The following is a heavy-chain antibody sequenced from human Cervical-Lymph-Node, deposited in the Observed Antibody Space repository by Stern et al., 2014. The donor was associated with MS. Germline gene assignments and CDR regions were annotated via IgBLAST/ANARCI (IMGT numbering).Heavy chain of an antibody. CDR2: IYYSGST. Sequence: QLQLQESGPGLVKPSETLSLTCTVSGGSISSYYWSWIRQPPGKGLEWIGYIYYSGSTNYSPSLKSRVTISVDTSKNQFSLKLSSVTAADTAVYYCARGQWLHDYWGQGTLVTVSS. CDR1: GGSISSYY. J-gene: IGHJ4*02. CDR3: ARGQWLHDY. D-gene: IGHD6-19*01. V-gene: IGHV4-59*01.